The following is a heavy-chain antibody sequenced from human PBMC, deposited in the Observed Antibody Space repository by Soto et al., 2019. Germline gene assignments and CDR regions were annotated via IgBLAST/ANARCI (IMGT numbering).Heavy chain of an antibody. Sequence: GGSLRLSXAASGFTFSNCWMHWVRQPPGKGLVWVALISSDGITISYADSVKGRFTISRDNAKNTLYLQMNSLRAEDTAMYYCVRARGYYGMDVWGQGTAVTVSS. CDR1: GFTFSNCW. V-gene: IGHV3-74*01. J-gene: IGHJ6*02. CDR3: VRARGYYGMDV. CDR2: ISSDGITI.